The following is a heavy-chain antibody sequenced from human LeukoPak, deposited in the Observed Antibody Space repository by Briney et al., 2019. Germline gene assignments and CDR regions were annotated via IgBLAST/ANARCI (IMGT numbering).Heavy chain of an antibody. Sequence: SLRLSCAASGFTFSIYWMHCGRQAPGKGLVWVSRIKSDGSTNYADSVKGRFTISRDNAKNMLFLQVNSLRAEDTAVYYCTYTYGSGDFHYWGQGTQVTASS. CDR3: TYTYGSGDFHY. J-gene: IGHJ4*02. D-gene: IGHD3-10*01. CDR2: IKSDGST. CDR1: GFTFSIYW. V-gene: IGHV3-74*01.